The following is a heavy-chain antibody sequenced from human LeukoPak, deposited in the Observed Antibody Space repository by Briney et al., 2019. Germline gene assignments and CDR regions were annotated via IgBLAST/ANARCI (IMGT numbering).Heavy chain of an antibody. V-gene: IGHV6-1*01. CDR3: ARVILLGRGFDH. D-gene: IGHD3-16*01. CDR2: TFYRSDWET. CDR1: GDSVSNNNIA. Sequence: SQTLSLTCAISGDSVSNNNIACNWIRQSPSRGLEWLGRTFYRSDWETHYADSLASRLYIKADTFTNQVSLQLSSVTPEDTGVYYCARVILLGRGFDHWGQGSLVTVSS. J-gene: IGHJ4*02.